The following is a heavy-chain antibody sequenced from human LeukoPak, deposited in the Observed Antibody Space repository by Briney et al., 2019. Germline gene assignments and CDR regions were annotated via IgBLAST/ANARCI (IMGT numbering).Heavy chain of an antibody. CDR2: IYYSGST. CDR1: GGSISSGDYY. D-gene: IGHD2-15*01. CDR3: ARDRGYCSGGSCYAHDAFDI. Sequence: SETLSLTCTVSGGSISSGDYYWSWIRQPPGKGLEWIGYIYYSGSTYYNPSLKSRVTISVDTSKNQFSLKLSSVTAADTAVYYCARDRGYCSGGSCYAHDAFDIWGQGAMVTVSS. V-gene: IGHV4-30-4*01. J-gene: IGHJ3*02.